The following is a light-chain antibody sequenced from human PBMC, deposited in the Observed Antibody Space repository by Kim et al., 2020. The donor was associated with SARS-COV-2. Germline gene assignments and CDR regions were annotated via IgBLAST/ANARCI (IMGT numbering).Light chain of an antibody. Sequence: HTVTISRTETSSAVGVYIYISWYQHHQGKAPKLMIYEVSKRPSGVPDRFSGSKSGNTASLTVSGLQAEDEADYYCNSYAGSNNLVFGGGTQLTVL. J-gene: IGLJ2*01. CDR1: SSAVGVYIY. V-gene: IGLV2-8*01. CDR2: EVS. CDR3: NSYAGSNNLV.